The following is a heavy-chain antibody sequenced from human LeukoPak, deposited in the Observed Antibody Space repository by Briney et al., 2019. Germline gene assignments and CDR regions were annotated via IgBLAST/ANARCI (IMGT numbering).Heavy chain of an antibody. CDR2: IYYRAST. D-gene: IGHD5-24*01. J-gene: IGHJ4*02. V-gene: IGHV4-59*01. CDR1: GGSISSYY. Sequence: PSETLSLTCTVSGGSISSYYWSWIRQPPGKGLEWIEYIYYRASTNYNPSLKRQVTISVDTSKNQFSLKLSSVTAADTAVYYCARGRWLQLPDYWGQGTLITVSS. CDR3: ARGRWLQLPDY.